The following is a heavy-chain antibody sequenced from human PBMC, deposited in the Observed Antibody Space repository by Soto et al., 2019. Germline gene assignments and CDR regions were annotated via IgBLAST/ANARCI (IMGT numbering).Heavy chain of an antibody. V-gene: IGHV3-30-3*01. CDR2: ISYDGSNK. D-gene: IGHD2-2*01. CDR1: GFTFSSYA. Sequence: QVQLVESGGGVVQPGRSLRLSCAASGFTFSSYAMHWVRQAPGKGLEWVAVISYDGSNKYYADSVKGRFTISRDNSKNTLYLQMNSLRAEDTAVYYCARGEVPAGPFDYWGQGTLVTVSS. J-gene: IGHJ4*02. CDR3: ARGEVPAGPFDY.